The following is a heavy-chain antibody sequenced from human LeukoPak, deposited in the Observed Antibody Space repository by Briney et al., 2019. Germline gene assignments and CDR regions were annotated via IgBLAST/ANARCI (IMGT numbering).Heavy chain of an antibody. CDR3: ARVKNYYDSSGPLDAFDI. V-gene: IGHV4-59*01. CDR2: IYYSGST. J-gene: IGHJ3*02. CDR1: GGSISSYY. Sequence: SETLSLTCTVSGGSISSYYWSWIRQPPGKGLEWIGYIYYSGSTNYNPSLKSRVTISVDTSKNQFSLKLSSVTAADTAVYYCARVKNYYDSSGPLDAFDIWGQGTMVTVSS. D-gene: IGHD3-22*01.